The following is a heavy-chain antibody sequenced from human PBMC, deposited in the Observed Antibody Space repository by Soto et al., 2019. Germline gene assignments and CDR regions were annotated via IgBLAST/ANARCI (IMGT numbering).Heavy chain of an antibody. CDR3: ARAPFGELLESPHYYYGMDV. CDR1: GGTFSSYA. J-gene: IGHJ6*02. D-gene: IGHD3-10*01. Sequence: QVQLVQSGAEVKKPGSSVKVSCKASGGTFSSYAISWVRQAPGQGLEWMGGIIPIFGTANSAQKFQGRVTITADESTSTAYMELSSLRSEDTAVYYCARAPFGELLESPHYYYGMDVWGQGTTVTVSS. V-gene: IGHV1-69*01. CDR2: IIPIFGTA.